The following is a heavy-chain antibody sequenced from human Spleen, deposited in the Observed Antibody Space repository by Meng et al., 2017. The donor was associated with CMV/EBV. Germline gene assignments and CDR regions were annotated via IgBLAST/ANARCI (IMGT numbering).Heavy chain of an antibody. J-gene: IGHJ5*02. Sequence: ISRSDYHWSWISQPPGKGLEWNGYIYYSGSTYYNPSLKSRVTISEDTSKNQFALKLSFVTAADTAVYDCARSEGGYCSRTSCSNWFDPWGQGTLVTVSS. CDR3: ARSEGGYCSRTSCSNWFDP. CDR1: ISRSDYH. V-gene: IGHV4-30-4*08. D-gene: IGHD2-2*01. CDR2: IYYSGST.